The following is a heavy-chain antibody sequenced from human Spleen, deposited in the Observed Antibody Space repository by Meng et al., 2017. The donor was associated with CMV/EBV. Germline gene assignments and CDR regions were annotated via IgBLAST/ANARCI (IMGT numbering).Heavy chain of an antibody. CDR3: ARVTSGWYAPFDD. CDR1: GFTFSSYS. Sequence: GESLKISCAASGFTFSSYSMNWVRQAPGKGLEWVSLISSDSNYIYYGESVKGRFTISRDNAKNSLFLQMNSLRAEDTAVYYCARVTSGWYAPFDDWGQGTLVTVSS. CDR2: ISSDSNYI. J-gene: IGHJ4*02. D-gene: IGHD6-19*01. V-gene: IGHV3-21*01.